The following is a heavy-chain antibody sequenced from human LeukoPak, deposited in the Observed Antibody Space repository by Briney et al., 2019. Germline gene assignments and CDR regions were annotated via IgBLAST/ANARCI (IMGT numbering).Heavy chain of an antibody. J-gene: IGHJ4*02. CDR2: IRHDGTNK. Sequence: GGSLRLSCAASGFTFSSYDMHWVRQAPGKGLEWVAFIRHDGTNKYYADSVKGRFTISRDNSKNTLFLQMSSLRVEDTAVYYCGRDVSDTVVVITHNFDFWGQGTLVTVSS. CDR1: GFTFSSYD. D-gene: IGHD3-22*01. CDR3: GRDVSDTVVVITHNFDF. V-gene: IGHV3-30*02.